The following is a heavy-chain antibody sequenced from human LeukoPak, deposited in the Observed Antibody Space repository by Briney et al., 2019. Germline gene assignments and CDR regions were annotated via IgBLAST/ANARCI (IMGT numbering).Heavy chain of an antibody. V-gene: IGHV3-23*01. D-gene: IGHD1-26*01. CDR1: GFTFSNYA. Sequence: PGGSLRLSCAASGFTFSNYAISWVRQAPGKGLEWVSAISNSGERAYYADFVKGRFTISRDNSKATVSLQMNSLRVEDTAVYFCAIGWDNVDYWGQGTLVTVSS. CDR3: AIGWDNVDY. CDR2: ISNSGERA. J-gene: IGHJ4*02.